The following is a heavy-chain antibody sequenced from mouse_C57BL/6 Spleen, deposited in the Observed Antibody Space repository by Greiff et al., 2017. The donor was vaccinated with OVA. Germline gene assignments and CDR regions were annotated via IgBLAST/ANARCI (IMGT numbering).Heavy chain of an antibody. D-gene: IGHD3-2*02. CDR1: GYAFPNYL. CDR2: INPGSGGT. Sequence: QVQLQQSGAELVRPGTSVKVSCKASGYAFPNYLIEWVKQRPGQGLEWIGVINPGSGGTNYNEKFKGKATLTADKSSSTAYMQLSSLTSEDSAVYFCAAGAAQSRDFAYWGQGTLVTVSA. CDR3: AAGAAQSRDFAY. J-gene: IGHJ3*01. V-gene: IGHV1-54*01.